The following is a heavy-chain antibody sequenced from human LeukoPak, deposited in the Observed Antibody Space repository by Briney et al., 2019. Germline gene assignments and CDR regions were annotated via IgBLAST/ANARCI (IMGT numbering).Heavy chain of an antibody. V-gene: IGHV1-8*01. CDR3: ARIGYYYDSSDPKDKDDY. CDR2: MNPNSGNT. Sequence: ASVKVSCKASGYTFTSYDINWVRQATGQGLEWMGWMNPNSGNTGYAQKFQGRVTMTRNTSISTAYMELSSLRSEDTAVYYCARIGYYYDSSDPKDKDDYWGQGTLVTVSS. J-gene: IGHJ4*02. CDR1: GYTFTSYD. D-gene: IGHD3-22*01.